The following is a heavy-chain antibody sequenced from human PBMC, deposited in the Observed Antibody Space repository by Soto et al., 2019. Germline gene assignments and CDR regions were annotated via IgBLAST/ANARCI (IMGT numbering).Heavy chain of an antibody. CDR3: ARDGSRTGWYSGDY. CDR1: GDSITSYF. Sequence: SDTLSLTCTVSGDSITSYFWSWIRQPPGKGLEWIGCVSHSGFSSYNPSLQSRLTISLDTSKSQLSLQLTSVTAADTAVYYCARDGSRTGWYSGDYWGQGILVTVSS. J-gene: IGHJ4*02. D-gene: IGHD6-19*01. CDR2: VSHSGFS. V-gene: IGHV4-59*01.